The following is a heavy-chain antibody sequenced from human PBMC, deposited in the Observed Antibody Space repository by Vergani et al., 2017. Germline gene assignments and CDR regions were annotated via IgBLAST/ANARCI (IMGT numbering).Heavy chain of an antibody. Sequence: QVQLQESGPGLVKPSQTLSLTCTVSGGSISSGSYYWSWIRQPPGKGLEWIGEINHSGSTNYNPSLKSRVTISVDTSKNQFSLKLSSVTAADTAVYYCARKRYCSSTSCYTGAFDIWGQGTMVTVSS. CDR1: GGSISSGSYY. V-gene: IGHV4-39*07. CDR2: INHSGST. D-gene: IGHD2-2*02. CDR3: ARKRYCSSTSCYTGAFDI. J-gene: IGHJ3*02.